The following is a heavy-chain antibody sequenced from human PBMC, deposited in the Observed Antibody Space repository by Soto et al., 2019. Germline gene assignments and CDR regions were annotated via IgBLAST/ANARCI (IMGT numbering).Heavy chain of an antibody. Sequence: GSLRLSCAASGFTFSSYSMSWVRQAPGKGLEWVSGFRSSGDGGTTYYADSVKGRFTISRDNSKNMLFLQMNSLRAEDTAIYYCAKKVNSGPGSQYFDYWGQGTLVAVCS. CDR3: AKKVNSGPGSQYFDY. CDR1: GFTFSSYS. J-gene: IGHJ4*02. D-gene: IGHD3-10*01. CDR2: FRSSGDGGTT. V-gene: IGHV3-23*01.